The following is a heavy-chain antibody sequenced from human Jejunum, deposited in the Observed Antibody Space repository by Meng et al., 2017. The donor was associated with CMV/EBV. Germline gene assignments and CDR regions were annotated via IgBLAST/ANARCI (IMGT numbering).Heavy chain of an antibody. J-gene: IGHJ4*02. V-gene: IGHV4-4*07. Sequence: HVQLTQSGPGLVQPCGPRPLTCIFSGGPITSYFVSWLRPPAGKGMEWIGRMSSSGSTYYNPSLKSRVTMSMDTAKNQFSLKLTSVTAADTAMYYCARDSSTSFDYWGQGTLVTVSS. CDR1: GGPITSYF. CDR3: ARDSSTSFDY. CDR2: MSSSGST.